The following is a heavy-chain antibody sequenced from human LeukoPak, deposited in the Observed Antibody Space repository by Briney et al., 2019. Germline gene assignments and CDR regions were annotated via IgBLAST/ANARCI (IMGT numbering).Heavy chain of an antibody. CDR3: ARVLFGSSTSSHAFDI. Sequence: GRSLRLSCAASGFTFSSYGMHWVRQAPGKGLEWVAVIWYDGSNKYYADSVKGRFTISRDNSKNTLYLQMNSLRAEDTAVYYCARVLFGSSTSSHAFDIWGQGTMVTVSS. D-gene: IGHD2-2*01. CDR2: IWYDGSNK. J-gene: IGHJ3*02. CDR1: GFTFSSYG. V-gene: IGHV3-33*01.